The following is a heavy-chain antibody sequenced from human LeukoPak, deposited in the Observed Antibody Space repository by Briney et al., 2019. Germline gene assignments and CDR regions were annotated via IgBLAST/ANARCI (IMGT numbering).Heavy chain of an antibody. CDR2: IWYDGSNK. V-gene: IGHV3-33*01. D-gene: IGHD3-10*01. Sequence: PGRSLRLSCAASGFTFSSYGMHWVRQAPGKGLEWVAVIWYDGSNKYYADSVKGRFTISRDNSKNTLYLQMNSLRAEDTAVYYCAREGRRLLWFGEFGYWGQGTLVTVSS. J-gene: IGHJ4*02. CDR1: GFTFSSYG. CDR3: AREGRRLLWFGEFGY.